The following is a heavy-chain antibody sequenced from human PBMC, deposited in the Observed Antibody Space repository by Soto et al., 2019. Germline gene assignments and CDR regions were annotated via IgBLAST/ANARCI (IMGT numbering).Heavy chain of an antibody. V-gene: IGHV4-34*01. CDR2: INHSGST. CDR3: ARGVFFFQAEDGIRDVRSVSAFLLNRSSDL. D-gene: IGHD3-10*02. Sequence: KVLEWIGEINHSGSTNYNPSLKSRVTISVDTSKNQFALKLSSVTAADTAVYYWARGVFFFQAEDGIRDVRSVSAFLLNRSSDL. J-gene: IGHJ2*01.